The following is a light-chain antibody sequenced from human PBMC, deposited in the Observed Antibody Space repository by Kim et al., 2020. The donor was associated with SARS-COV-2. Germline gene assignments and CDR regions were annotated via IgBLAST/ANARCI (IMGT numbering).Light chain of an antibody. J-gene: IGLJ1*01. Sequence: PGQAASMTYSGDKLGNKYVSWYQQKPGQSPVLVIYQDGKRPSGIPERFSGSNSGNSATLTISGTQAMDEADYFCLAWDSSSGSYVFGPGTKVTVL. V-gene: IGLV3-1*01. CDR1: KLGNKY. CDR3: LAWDSSSGSYV. CDR2: QDG.